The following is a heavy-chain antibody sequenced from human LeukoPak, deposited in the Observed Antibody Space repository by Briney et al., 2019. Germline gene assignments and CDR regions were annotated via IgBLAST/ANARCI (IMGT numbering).Heavy chain of an antibody. CDR3: ARRDILTGYSLDY. J-gene: IGHJ4*02. Sequence: SQTLSLTCAVYGGSFSGYYWSWIRQPPGKGLEWIGEINHSGSTNYNPSLKSRVTISVDTSKNQFSLKLSSVTAADTAVYYCARRDILTGYSLDYWGQGTLVTASS. CDR2: INHSGST. CDR1: GGSFSGYY. V-gene: IGHV4-34*01. D-gene: IGHD3-9*01.